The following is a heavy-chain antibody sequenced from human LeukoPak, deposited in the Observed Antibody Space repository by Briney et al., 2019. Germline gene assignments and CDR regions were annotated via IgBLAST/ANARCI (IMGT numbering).Heavy chain of an antibody. Sequence: SETLSLTCTVSGGSISSYYWSWIRQPPGKGLEWIGYIYYSGSTNYDPSLKSRVTISVDTSKNQFSLKLSSVTAADTAVYYCARVGAAAGTWGQGTLVTVSS. CDR2: IYYSGST. CDR1: GGSISSYY. D-gene: IGHD6-13*01. CDR3: ARVGAAAGT. J-gene: IGHJ4*02. V-gene: IGHV4-59*01.